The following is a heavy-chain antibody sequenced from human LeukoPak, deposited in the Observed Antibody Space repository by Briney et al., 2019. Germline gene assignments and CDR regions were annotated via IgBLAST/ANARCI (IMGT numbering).Heavy chain of an antibody. D-gene: IGHD6-13*01. Sequence: SETLSLTCTVSGGSISSGSYYWSWIRQPAGKGLEWIGRIYTSGSTNYNPSLKSRVTIPVDTSKNQFSLKLSSVTAADTAVYYCARAQHIAAAAFDYWGQGALVTVSS. J-gene: IGHJ4*02. CDR2: IYTSGST. V-gene: IGHV4-61*02. CDR1: GGSISSGSYY. CDR3: ARAQHIAAAAFDY.